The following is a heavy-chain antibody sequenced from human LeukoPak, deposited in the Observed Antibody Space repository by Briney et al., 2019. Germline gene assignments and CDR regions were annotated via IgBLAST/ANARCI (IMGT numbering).Heavy chain of an antibody. D-gene: IGHD6-19*01. J-gene: IGHJ4*02. CDR3: TTGTSGWSS. CDR1: GFTFNNAW. Sequence: GGSLRLSCAASGFTFNNAWMSWVRQAPGRGLEWVGHLKSKTDGGTTDYGAPVKGRFTISRDDSKNTLYLQMNCLKTEDTAVYYCTTGTSGWSSWGQGTLVTVSS. CDR2: LKSKTDGGTT. V-gene: IGHV3-15*01.